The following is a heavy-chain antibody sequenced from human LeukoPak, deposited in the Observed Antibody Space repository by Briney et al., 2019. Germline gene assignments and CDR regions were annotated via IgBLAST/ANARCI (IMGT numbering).Heavy chain of an antibody. V-gene: IGHV3-66*01. CDR2: TYSGGGT. D-gene: IGHD4-17*01. J-gene: IGHJ4*02. Sequence: GGSLRLSCAASGFTVSTNYMSWVRQAPGKGLEWVSLTYSGGGTYYADSVKGRFTISRDNSRNTLSLQMNSLRVDDTAVYYCARGFRSVTTWGYFDYWGQGALVTVSS. CDR3: ARGFRSVTTWGYFDY. CDR1: GFTVSTNY.